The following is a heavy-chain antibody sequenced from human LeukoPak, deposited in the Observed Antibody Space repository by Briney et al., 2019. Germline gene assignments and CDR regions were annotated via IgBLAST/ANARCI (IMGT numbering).Heavy chain of an antibody. CDR2: IYTSGST. CDR1: GGSISSGSYY. D-gene: IGHD6-6*01. Sequence: SETLSLTCTVSGGSISSGSYYWSWIRQPAGKGLEWIGRIYTSGSTNYNPSLKSRVTISVDTSKNQFSLQLNSVTPEDTAVYYCAREATRETLDYWGQGTLVTVSS. J-gene: IGHJ4*02. V-gene: IGHV4-61*02. CDR3: AREATRETLDY.